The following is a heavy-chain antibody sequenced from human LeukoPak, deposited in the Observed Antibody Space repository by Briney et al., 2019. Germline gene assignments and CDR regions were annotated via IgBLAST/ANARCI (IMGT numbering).Heavy chain of an antibody. CDR2: ISYDGSNK. V-gene: IGHV3-30*03. Sequence: QSGGSLRLSCAASGFTFSSYGMHWVRQAPGKGLEWVAVISYDGSNKYYADSVKGRFTISRDNSKNTLYLQMNSLRAEDTAVYYCARDNGYCSSTSCYTLGLFDYWGQGTLVTVSS. J-gene: IGHJ4*02. D-gene: IGHD2-2*02. CDR1: GFTFSSYG. CDR3: ARDNGYCSSTSCYTLGLFDY.